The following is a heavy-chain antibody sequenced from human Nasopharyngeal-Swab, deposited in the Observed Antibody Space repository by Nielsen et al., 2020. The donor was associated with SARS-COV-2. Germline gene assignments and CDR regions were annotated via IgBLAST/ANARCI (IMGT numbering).Heavy chain of an antibody. CDR2: IYPGDSDT. CDR3: ARHVTSWNDLSWFDP. J-gene: IGHJ5*02. D-gene: IGHD1-1*01. Sequence: VRQMPGKGLEWMGIIYPGDSDTRYSPSFQGQVTISADKSISTAYLQWSSLKASDTAMYYCARHVTSWNDLSWFDPWGQGTLVTASS. V-gene: IGHV5-51*01.